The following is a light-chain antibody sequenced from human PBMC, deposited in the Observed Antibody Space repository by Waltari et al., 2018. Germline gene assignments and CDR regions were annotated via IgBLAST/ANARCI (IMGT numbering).Light chain of an antibody. J-gene: IGKJ2*01. CDR1: QSILYRSNNQNY. CDR2: WAS. CDR3: QQYYSTPYT. V-gene: IGKV4-1*01. Sequence: DFVMTQSPHSLAVSLGERATINCKSSQSILYRSNNQNYLAWYPQKPGQPPKLLIYWASTREAGVPGRFSGSGSGTDFTLTISSLQAEDVAVYYCQQYYSTPYTFGQGTKLEIK.